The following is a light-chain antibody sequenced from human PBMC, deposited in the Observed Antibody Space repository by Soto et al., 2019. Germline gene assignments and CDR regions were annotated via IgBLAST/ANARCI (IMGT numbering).Light chain of an antibody. CDR1: SSDVGGYNY. CDR2: DVS. Sequence: QSALTQPASVSGSPGQSITISCTGTSSDVGGYNYVSWHQQHPGKAPKLMIYDVSNRPSGVSDRFSGSKSGNTASLTISGLQAEDEANYYCNSYTSSSTHVVFGGGTKLTVL. CDR3: NSYTSSSTHVV. J-gene: IGLJ2*01. V-gene: IGLV2-14*01.